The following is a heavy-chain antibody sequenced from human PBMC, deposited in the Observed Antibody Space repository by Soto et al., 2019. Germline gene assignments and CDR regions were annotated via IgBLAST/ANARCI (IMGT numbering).Heavy chain of an antibody. D-gene: IGHD1-26*01. Sequence: VQLVQSGAEVKKPGASVKVSCKASGYVFTSYGLSWVRQAPGQGLEWMGWISGDKGNTKDAQKFQGRVTMTTDTSTSTAYMEVRSLRSDDPAVYYCARDFRSGSHYAPYYLDYWGQGTLVTVSS. CDR1: GYVFTSYG. CDR3: ARDFRSGSHYAPYYLDY. CDR2: ISGDKGNT. V-gene: IGHV1-18*01. J-gene: IGHJ4*02.